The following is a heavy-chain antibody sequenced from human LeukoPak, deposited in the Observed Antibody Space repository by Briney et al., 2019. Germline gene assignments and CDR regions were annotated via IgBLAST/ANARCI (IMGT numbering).Heavy chain of an antibody. CDR1: GFTFRGFL. V-gene: IGHV3-7*01. J-gene: IGHJ4*02. D-gene: IGHD1-7*01. CDR2: IKQDGSEK. CDR3: ARAGSNWNYIY. Sequence: GGSLRLSCAASGFTFRGFLMSWVRQTPGKGLEWVANIKQDGSEKYYADSVKGRFTISRDNTKNSLSLQMNSLRAEDTAVYYCARAGSNWNYIYWGQGTLVTVSS.